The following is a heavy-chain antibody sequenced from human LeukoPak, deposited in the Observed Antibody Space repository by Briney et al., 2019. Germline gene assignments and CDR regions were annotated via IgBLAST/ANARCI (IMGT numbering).Heavy chain of an antibody. CDR1: GYSISRGYY. J-gene: IGHJ4*02. V-gene: IGHV4-38-2*02. CDR2: IHHSGRT. Sequence: PSENLSLTCDVSGYSISRGYYWGWVRQSPGKGLEWIANIHHSGRTYYNPSLKSRVTISVDMSKNQISLKLTSVTAADTAVYHCTRETIRFCSDTDCLQGEFWGQGALVTVSS. CDR3: TRETIRFCSDTDCLQGEF. D-gene: IGHD2-15*01.